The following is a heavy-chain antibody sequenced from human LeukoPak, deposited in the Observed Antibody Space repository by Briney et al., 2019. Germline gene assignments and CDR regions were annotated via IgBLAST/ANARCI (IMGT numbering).Heavy chain of an antibody. Sequence: GASVEVSCKASGYTFTSYGITWVRQAPGQGLEWMGWISAYNGNTNYAQKLQGRVTMTTDTSTSTGYMELRSLRSDDTAVYYCARGGYHYDSSGYPSHYYGMDVWGQGTTVTVSS. V-gene: IGHV1-18*01. CDR1: GYTFTSYG. CDR3: ARGGYHYDSSGYPSHYYGMDV. CDR2: ISAYNGNT. D-gene: IGHD3-22*01. J-gene: IGHJ6*02.